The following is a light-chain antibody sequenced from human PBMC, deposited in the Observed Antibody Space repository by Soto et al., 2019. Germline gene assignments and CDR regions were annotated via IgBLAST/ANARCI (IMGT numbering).Light chain of an antibody. J-gene: IGLJ2*01. CDR1: SGSVSTSYY. CDR2: STN. V-gene: IGLV8-61*01. CDR3: VLYMGSGIWV. Sequence: QTVVTQAPSFSVSPGGTVTLTCGLSSGSVSTSYYPSWYQQTPGQPPRTLIYSTNTRSSGVPVRFSGSILGDKAALTITGAQADDECDYYCVLYMGSGIWVFGGGTKVTVL.